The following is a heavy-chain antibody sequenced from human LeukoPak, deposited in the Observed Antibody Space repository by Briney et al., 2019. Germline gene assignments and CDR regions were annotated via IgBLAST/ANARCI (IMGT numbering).Heavy chain of an antibody. J-gene: IGHJ4*02. V-gene: IGHV1-46*01. CDR3: ARGNGDYVLYYFDY. Sequence: GASVKVSWKASGYTFTSHYMHWVRQAPGQGLEWMGIISPGGGTTTYAQKFQGRVTMTRDTSTSTLYMELSSLRSEDTAVYYCARGNGDYVLYYFDYWGQGTLVTVSS. CDR2: ISPGGGTT. CDR1: GYTFTSHY. D-gene: IGHD4-17*01.